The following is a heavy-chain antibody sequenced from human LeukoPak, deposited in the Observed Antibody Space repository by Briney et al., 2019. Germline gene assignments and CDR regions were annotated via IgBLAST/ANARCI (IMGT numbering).Heavy chain of an antibody. D-gene: IGHD6-19*01. CDR1: GYTFTSYA. CDR2: INTNTGNP. CDR3: ARKSSGWSSWGESYYYHLDV. V-gene: IGHV7-4-1*02. J-gene: IGHJ6*04. Sequence: ASVKVSCKASGYTFTSYALNWVRQAPGQGLEWMGWINTNTGNPTYAQAFTGRFVFSLDTSVSTPYLRISSLMAAGTAVYYSARKSSGWSSWGESYYYHLDVWGKGNTVTVSS.